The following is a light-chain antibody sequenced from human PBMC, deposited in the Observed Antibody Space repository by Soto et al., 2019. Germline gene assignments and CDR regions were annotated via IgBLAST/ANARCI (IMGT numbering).Light chain of an antibody. CDR3: QQTYDVPLT. CDR2: GGS. V-gene: IGKV1-39*01. Sequence: DIQMTQSPSSLSASVGDRVAITCRASQTINNYLNWYQQKPGKVPKLLIYGGSALQSGVPSRFTGSGSGAHFTLTIANLQPEDFATYYCQQTYDVPLTFGGGTTVEFK. J-gene: IGKJ4*01. CDR1: QTINNY.